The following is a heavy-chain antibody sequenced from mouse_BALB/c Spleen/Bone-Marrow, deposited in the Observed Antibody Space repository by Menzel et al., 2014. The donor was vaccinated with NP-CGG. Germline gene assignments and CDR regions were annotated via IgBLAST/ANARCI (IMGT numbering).Heavy chain of an antibody. V-gene: IGHV1S56*01. J-gene: IGHJ4*01. CDR3: ARFYYGSSYAMDY. CDR1: GYTFTSYY. Sequence: VQLVESGPELVKPGASVRISCKASGYTFTSYYIHWVKQRPGQGLEWIVWIYPGNVNTKYNEKFKGKATLTADKSSSTAYMQLSSLTSEDSAVYFCARFYYGSSYAMDYWGQGTSVTVSS. CDR2: IYPGNVNT. D-gene: IGHD1-1*01.